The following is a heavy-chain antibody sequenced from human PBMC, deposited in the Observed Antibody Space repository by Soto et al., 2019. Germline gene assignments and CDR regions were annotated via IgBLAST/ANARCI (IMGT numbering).Heavy chain of an antibody. CDR1: GYTFTSYY. J-gene: IGHJ4*02. D-gene: IGHD6-13*01. V-gene: IGHV1-46*01. Sequence: GASVKVSCKASGYTFTSYYMHWVRQAPGQGLEWMGIINPSGGSTSYAQKFQGRVTMTRDTSTSTVYMELSSLRSEDTAVYYCARDSSITAGTTTIHDYWGQGTLVTVSS. CDR3: ARDSSITAGTTTIHDY. CDR2: INPSGGST.